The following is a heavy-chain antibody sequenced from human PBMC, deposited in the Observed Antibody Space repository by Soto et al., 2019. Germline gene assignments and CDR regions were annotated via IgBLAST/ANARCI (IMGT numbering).Heavy chain of an antibody. Sequence: SETLSLACAVSGYPISSSNWWGWIRQPPGKGLEWIGYIYYSGSTNYNPSLKSRVTISVDTSKNQFSLKLSSVTAADTAVYYCARTPGYWGQGTLVTVPS. CDR3: ARTPGY. CDR2: IYYSGST. V-gene: IGHV4-28*01. J-gene: IGHJ4*02. CDR1: GYPISSSNW.